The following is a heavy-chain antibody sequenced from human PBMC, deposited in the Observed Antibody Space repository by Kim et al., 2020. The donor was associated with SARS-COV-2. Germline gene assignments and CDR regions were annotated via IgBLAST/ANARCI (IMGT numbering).Heavy chain of an antibody. D-gene: IGHD6-13*01. J-gene: IGHJ4*02. V-gene: IGHV3-21*01. Sequence: INYEDSVKGRFTISRDNAKNSLYLQMNSLRAEDTAVYYCARVGYGSSWYDYWGQGTLVTVSS. CDR3: ARVGYGSSWYDY. CDR2: I.